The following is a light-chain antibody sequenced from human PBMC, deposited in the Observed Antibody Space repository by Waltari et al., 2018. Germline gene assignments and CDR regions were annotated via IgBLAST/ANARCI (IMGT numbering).Light chain of an antibody. CDR2: YVS. CDR1: SSAVGGYDF. Sequence: QSALTQPRSVSGPPGQSVTISCTGTSSAVGGYDFLSWYQQHPGKAPKLLMYYVSQRPSGVPDRFSGSKSGNTTSLTITGLQAEDEAEYYCCSHAGSDTFWVFGGGTKVTVL. CDR3: CSHAGSDTFWV. V-gene: IGLV2-11*01. J-gene: IGLJ3*02.